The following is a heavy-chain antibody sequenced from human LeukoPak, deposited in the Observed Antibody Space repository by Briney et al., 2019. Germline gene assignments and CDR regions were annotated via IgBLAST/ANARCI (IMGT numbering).Heavy chain of an antibody. CDR1: GFTFSSYA. D-gene: IGHD3/OR15-3a*01. CDR2: ISSSGGST. J-gene: IGHJ6*04. CDR3: AKGQARTGYTGMDV. V-gene: IGHV3-23*01. Sequence: GGSLRLSCAASGFTFSSYAMSWVRQAPGKGLEWVSGISSSGGSTYYAYSVKGRFTISIDNSKNTLYLQMNSLRAEDTAVYYCAKGQARTGYTGMDVWGKGTTVGVSS.